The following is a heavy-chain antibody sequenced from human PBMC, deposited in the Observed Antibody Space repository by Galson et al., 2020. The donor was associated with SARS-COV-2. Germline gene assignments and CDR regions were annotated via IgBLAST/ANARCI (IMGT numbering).Heavy chain of an antibody. V-gene: IGHV3-30*04. J-gene: IGHJ4*02. CDR2: ISYDGSNK. D-gene: IGHD2-2*01. Sequence: QLGESLKISCAASGFTFSSYAMHWVRQAPGKGLEWVAVISYDGSNKYYADAVKGRFTISRDNSKNTLYLQMNRLRAEDTAVYYCARDLREDIVVVPAAPDYWGQGTLVTVSS. CDR3: ARDLREDIVVVPAAPDY. CDR1: GFTFSSYA.